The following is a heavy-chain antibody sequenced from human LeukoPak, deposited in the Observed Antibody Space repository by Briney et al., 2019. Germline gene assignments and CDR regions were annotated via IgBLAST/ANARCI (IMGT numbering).Heavy chain of an antibody. Sequence: GGSLRLSCAASGFTFSSYGMHWVRQAPGKGLQWVAVIWYDGSNKYYPDSVQGRFTISRDNSMNTLYLQVNSLRAEDTAVYYCARGVRGPNDYWGQGTLVTVSS. CDR1: GFTFSSYG. CDR3: ARGVRGPNDY. J-gene: IGHJ4*02. V-gene: IGHV3-33*01. CDR2: IWYDGSNK. D-gene: IGHD3-10*01.